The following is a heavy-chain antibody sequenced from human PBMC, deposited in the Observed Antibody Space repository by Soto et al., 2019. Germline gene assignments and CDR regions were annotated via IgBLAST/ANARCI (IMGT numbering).Heavy chain of an antibody. V-gene: IGHV3-49*03. J-gene: IGHJ3*02. CDR3: TRFRGRVTIFGVVIIGDAFDI. CDR2: IRSKAYGGTT. Sequence: GGSLSLSCTASGFTFGDYAMSWFRQAPGKGLEWVGFIRSKAYGGTTEYAASVKGRFTISRDDSKSIAYLQMNSLKTEDTAVYYCTRFRGRVTIFGVVIIGDAFDIWGQGTMVTVSS. D-gene: IGHD3-3*01. CDR1: GFTFGDYA.